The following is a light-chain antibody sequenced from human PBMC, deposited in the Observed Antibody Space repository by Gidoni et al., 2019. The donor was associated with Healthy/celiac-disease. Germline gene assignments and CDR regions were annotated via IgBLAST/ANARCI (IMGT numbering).Light chain of an antibody. V-gene: IGKV1-39*01. CDR3: QQSYSTPVT. J-gene: IGKJ2*01. Sequence: DIQMTQSPSSLSASVGDRATITCRASQSISSYLNWYQQKPGKAPKLLIYAASSLQSGVPSRFSGSGSGTDFTLTISSLQPEDFATYYCQQSYSTPVTFXXXTKLEIK. CDR1: QSISSY. CDR2: AAS.